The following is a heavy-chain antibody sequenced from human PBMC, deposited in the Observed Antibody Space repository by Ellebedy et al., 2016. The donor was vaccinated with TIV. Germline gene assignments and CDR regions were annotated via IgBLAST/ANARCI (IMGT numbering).Heavy chain of an antibody. Sequence: GESLKISCAASGFTFSSHDMHWVRQPTGKGLEWVSGITSAGDTYYLSSVKGRFIISRDSAKNSVYLQMNRLRAEDTAVYYCARATSGFDYWGQGALATVSS. CDR1: GFTFSSHD. D-gene: IGHD5-24*01. CDR2: ITSAGDT. J-gene: IGHJ4*02. CDR3: ARATSGFDY. V-gene: IGHV3-13*01.